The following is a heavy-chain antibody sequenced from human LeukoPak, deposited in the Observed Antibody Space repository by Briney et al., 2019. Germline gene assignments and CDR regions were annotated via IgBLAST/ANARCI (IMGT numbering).Heavy chain of an antibody. CDR3: ARRRTMFGYFAGEFDY. V-gene: IGHV4-39*01. J-gene: IGHJ4*02. D-gene: IGHD3-10*02. CDR2: IYYSGST. Sequence: SETLSLTCTVSGGSISSSSYYWGWIRQPPGMGLEWIGSIYYSGSTNNNPSLKSRVTISVDTSKNQFSLKLSSVTAADTAVYYCARRRTMFGYFAGEFDYWGQGTLVTVSS. CDR1: GGSISSSSYY.